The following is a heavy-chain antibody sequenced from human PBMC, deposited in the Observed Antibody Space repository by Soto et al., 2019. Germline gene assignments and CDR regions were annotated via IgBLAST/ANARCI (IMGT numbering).Heavy chain of an antibody. D-gene: IGHD5-12*01. CDR1: GGSISSSSYY. CDR2: IYYSGST. CDR3: ARGKVVATIRRLDAFDI. Sequence: SETLSLTCTVSGGSISSSSYYWGWIRQPPGKGLEWIGSIYYSGSTYYNPSLKSRVTISVDTSKNQFSLKLSSVTAADTAVYYRARGKVVATIRRLDAFDIWGQGTMVTVSS. J-gene: IGHJ3*02. V-gene: IGHV4-39*01.